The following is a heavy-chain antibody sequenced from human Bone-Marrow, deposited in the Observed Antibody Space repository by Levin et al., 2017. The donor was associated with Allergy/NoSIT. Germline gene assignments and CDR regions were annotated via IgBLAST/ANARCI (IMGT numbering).Heavy chain of an antibody. Sequence: SETLSLTCTVSGGFSISSSDHWWSWVRQSPGGGLEWIGYVFYSGTTYYNPSLKSRVAMSEDTSRNQFSLRLWSVTTADTALYYCVRGYSYGSPYSSGYYFFDTWGQGILITVSS. CDR2: VFYSGTT. D-gene: IGHD5-18*01. CDR1: GGFSISSSDHW. CDR3: VRGYSYGSPYSSGYYFFDT. V-gene: IGHV4-30-4*01. J-gene: IGHJ4*02.